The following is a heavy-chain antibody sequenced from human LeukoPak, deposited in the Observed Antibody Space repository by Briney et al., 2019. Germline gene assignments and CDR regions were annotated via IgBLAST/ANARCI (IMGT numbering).Heavy chain of an antibody. CDR2: INHSGST. Sequence: PSETLSLTCAVSGGSFSGYYWNWIRQPPGKGLEWIGEINHSGSTNYNPSLKSRVTISVDTSKNQFSLKLSSVTAADTAVYYCARFGVVASGTNYWGQGTLVTVSS. V-gene: IGHV4-34*01. CDR3: ARFGVVASGTNY. J-gene: IGHJ4*02. CDR1: GGSFSGYY. D-gene: IGHD6-13*01.